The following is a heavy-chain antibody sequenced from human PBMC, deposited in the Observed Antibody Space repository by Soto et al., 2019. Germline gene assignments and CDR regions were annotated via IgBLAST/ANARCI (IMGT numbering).Heavy chain of an antibody. CDR1: GGSVSSGSHY. J-gene: IGHJ6*02. CDR3: ARVPVEMAATRYYYNSAVDV. Sequence: PSETLSLTCTVYGGSVSSGSHYWTWIRQPPGKGLEWIGYIYYTGSANYNPSLKSRVTISVDTSKNQFSLKVSSVTAADTAVYYCARVPVEMAATRYYYNSAVDVLGQSATLT. CDR2: IYYTGSA. V-gene: IGHV4-61*01.